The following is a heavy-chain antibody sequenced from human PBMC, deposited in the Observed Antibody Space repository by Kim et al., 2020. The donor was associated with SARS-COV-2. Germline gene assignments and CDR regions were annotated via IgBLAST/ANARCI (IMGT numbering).Heavy chain of an antibody. Sequence: GGSLRLSCAASGFTFSSYAMHWVRQAPGKGLEWVAVISYDGSNKYYADSVKGRFTISRDNSKNTLYLQMNSLRAEDTAVYYCARPQLMGYWGQGTLVTVSS. CDR1: GFTFSSYA. D-gene: IGHD2-8*01. J-gene: IGHJ4*02. CDR3: ARPQLMGY. V-gene: IGHV3-30-3*01. CDR2: ISYDGSNK.